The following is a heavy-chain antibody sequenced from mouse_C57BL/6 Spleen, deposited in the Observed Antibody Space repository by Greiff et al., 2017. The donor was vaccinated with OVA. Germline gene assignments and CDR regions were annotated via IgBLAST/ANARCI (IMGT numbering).Heavy chain of an antibody. J-gene: IGHJ3*01. CDR3: ASDSSGPFAY. CDR2: IWSGGST. CDR1: GFSLTSYG. Sequence: QVQLKQSGPGLVQPSQSLSITCTVSGFSLTSYGVHWVRQSPGKGLEWLGVIWSGGSTDYNAAFISRLSISKDNSKSQVFFKMNSLQADDTAIYYCASDSSGPFAYWGQGTLVTVSA. D-gene: IGHD3-2*02. V-gene: IGHV2-2*01.